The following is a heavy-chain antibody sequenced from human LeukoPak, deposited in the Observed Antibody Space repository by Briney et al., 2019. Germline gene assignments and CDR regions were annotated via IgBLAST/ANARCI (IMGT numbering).Heavy chain of an antibody. D-gene: IGHD3-22*01. CDR2: ISSGGEGT. V-gene: IGHV3-23*01. Sequence: HPGGSLRLSCAASGFIFTSVGLTWVRQAPGKGLEWVSGISSGGEGTYYAASVKGRFTVSRDNAKNTLYLQMNSLRAEDTAVYYCAKPHEGRSWFYVDYWGQGTQVTVSS. CDR1: GFIFTSVG. J-gene: IGHJ4*02. CDR3: AKPHEGRSWFYVDY.